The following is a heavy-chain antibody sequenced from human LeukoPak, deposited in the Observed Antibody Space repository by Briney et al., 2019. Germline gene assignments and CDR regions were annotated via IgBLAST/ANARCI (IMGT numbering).Heavy chain of an antibody. V-gene: IGHV1-2*02. CDR1: GYTFTGYY. CDR3: ARSGDYYYYMDV. D-gene: IGHD3-10*01. CDR2: INPNSGGT. J-gene: IGHJ6*03. Sequence: ASVRVSCKASGYTFTGYYMHWVRQAPGQGLEWMGWINPNSGGTNYAQKLQGRVTMTTDTSTSTAYMELRSLRSDDTAVYYCARSGDYYYYMDVWGKGTTVTVSS.